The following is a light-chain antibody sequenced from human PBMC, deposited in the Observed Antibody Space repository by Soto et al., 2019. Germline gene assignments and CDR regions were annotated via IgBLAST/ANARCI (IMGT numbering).Light chain of an antibody. V-gene: IGKV4-1*01. Sequence: DIVMTQSPDSLAVSLGERATINCKSSQSVLYTSNNKNYLAWYQQKAGQPPNLLIYWASTRESGVPDRFSGSGSGTDFTLTISSLQAEEVAVYYCQQYYNTPFTFGPGTKVDIK. CDR3: QQYYNTPFT. CDR2: WAS. J-gene: IGKJ3*01. CDR1: QSVLYTSNNKNY.